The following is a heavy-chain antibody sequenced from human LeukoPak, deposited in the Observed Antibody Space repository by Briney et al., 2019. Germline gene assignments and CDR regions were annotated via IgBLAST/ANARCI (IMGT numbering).Heavy chain of an antibody. CDR1: GGTFSSYA. J-gene: IGHJ4*02. Sequence: GASVKVSCKASGGTFSSYAISWVRQAPGQGLEWMGRIIPILGIANYAQKFQGRVTITADKSTSTAYMELSSLRSEDTAVYYCARGMYYDSSGYIDYWGQGTLVTVSS. V-gene: IGHV1-69*04. CDR3: ARGMYYDSSGYIDY. CDR2: IIPILGIA. D-gene: IGHD3-22*01.